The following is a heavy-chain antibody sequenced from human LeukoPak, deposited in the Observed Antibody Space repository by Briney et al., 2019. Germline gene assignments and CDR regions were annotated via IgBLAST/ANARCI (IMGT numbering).Heavy chain of an antibody. J-gene: IGHJ5*02. Sequence: GESLKISCKGSGYSFTSYWIGWVRQMPGKGLEWVGIIYPGDSDTRYSPSFQGQVTISADKSISTAYLQWSSLKASDTAMYYCARHLSLRYCSSTSCYKRYNWFDPWGQGTLVTVSS. CDR2: IYPGDSDT. D-gene: IGHD2-2*02. V-gene: IGHV5-51*01. CDR1: GYSFTSYW. CDR3: ARHLSLRYCSSTSCYKRYNWFDP.